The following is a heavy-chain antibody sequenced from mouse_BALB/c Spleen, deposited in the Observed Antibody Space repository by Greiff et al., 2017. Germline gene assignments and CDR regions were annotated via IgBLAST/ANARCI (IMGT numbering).Heavy chain of an antibody. CDR1: GYSITSDYA. Sequence: ESGPGLVKPSQSLSLTCTVTGYSITSDYAWNWIRQFPGNKLEWMGYISYSGSTSYNPSLKSRISITRDTSKNQFFLQLNSVTTEDTATYYCARGGYDYLLFAYWGQGTLVTVSA. V-gene: IGHV3-2*02. J-gene: IGHJ3*01. CDR2: ISYSGST. D-gene: IGHD2-4*01. CDR3: ARGGYDYLLFAY.